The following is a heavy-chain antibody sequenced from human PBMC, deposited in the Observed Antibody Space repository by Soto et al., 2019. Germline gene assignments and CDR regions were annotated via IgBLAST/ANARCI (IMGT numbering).Heavy chain of an antibody. CDR3: AKDSLEGWELPSGMDV. CDR1: GFTFSSYG. J-gene: IGHJ6*02. D-gene: IGHD1-26*01. V-gene: IGHV3-30*18. Sequence: PGGSLRLSCAASGFTFSSYGMHWVRQAPGKGLEWVAVISYDGSNKYYADSVKGRFTISRDNSKNTLYLQMNSLRAEDTAVYYCAKDSLEGWELPSGMDVWGQGTTVTVSS. CDR2: ISYDGSNK.